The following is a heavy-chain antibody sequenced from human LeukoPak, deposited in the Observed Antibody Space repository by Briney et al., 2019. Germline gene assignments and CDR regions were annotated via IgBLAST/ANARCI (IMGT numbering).Heavy chain of an antibody. V-gene: IGHV3-30*04. CDR2: ISIDGSDK. Sequence: GGSLRLSCAASGFTFINYALRWVRQAPGKGLEWVAVISIDGSDKYYAESVQGRFTISRDNSKNTLYLQMNSLRAEDAAVYFCARDRHGSAVYNFDYWGQGTLVAVSS. D-gene: IGHD5/OR15-5a*01. CDR3: ARDRHGSAVYNFDY. CDR1: GFTFINYA. J-gene: IGHJ4*02.